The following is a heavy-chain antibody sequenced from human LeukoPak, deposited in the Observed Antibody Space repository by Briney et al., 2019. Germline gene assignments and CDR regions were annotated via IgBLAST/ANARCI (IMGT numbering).Heavy chain of an antibody. Sequence: AGGSLRLSCAASGFSVSDNYMTWVRQTPGKGLEWVSVIYSGNTTYYADSVKGRFTISRDNSKNTLNLQMNRLRTEDTAVYYCARRSMVRGVSNWFDPWGQGTLVTVSS. V-gene: IGHV3-66*01. J-gene: IGHJ5*02. CDR2: IYSGNTT. CDR1: GFSVSDNY. D-gene: IGHD3-10*01. CDR3: ARRSMVRGVSNWFDP.